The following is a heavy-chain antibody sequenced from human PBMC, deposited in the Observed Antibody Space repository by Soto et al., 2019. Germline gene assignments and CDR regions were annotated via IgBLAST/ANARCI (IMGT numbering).Heavy chain of an antibody. Sequence: GASVKVSCKASGGTFSSYAISWVRQAPGQGLEWMGGIIPIFGTANYAQKFQGRVTITADESTSTAYMELSSLRSEDTAVYYCAREYGPKQWLVFWFDPWGQGTLVTVSS. CDR3: AREYGPKQWLVFWFDP. J-gene: IGHJ5*02. CDR1: GGTFSSYA. V-gene: IGHV1-69*13. CDR2: IIPIFGTA. D-gene: IGHD6-19*01.